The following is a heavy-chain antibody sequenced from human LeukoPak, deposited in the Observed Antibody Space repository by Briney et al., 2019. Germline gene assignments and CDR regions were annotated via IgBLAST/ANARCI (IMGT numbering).Heavy chain of an antibody. D-gene: IGHD5-18*01. J-gene: IGHJ4*02. Sequence: SVKVSCKASGGTFSSYAISWVRQAPGQGLEWMGRIIPILGIANYAQKFQGRVTITADKSTSTAYMELSSLRSEDTAVYYCARKQRSSPFDYWGQGTLVTVSS. CDR2: IIPILGIA. CDR1: GGTFSSYA. CDR3: ARKQRSSPFDY. V-gene: IGHV1-69*04.